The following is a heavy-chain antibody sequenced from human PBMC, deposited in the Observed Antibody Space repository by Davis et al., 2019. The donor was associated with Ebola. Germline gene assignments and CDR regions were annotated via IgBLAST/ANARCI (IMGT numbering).Heavy chain of an antibody. CDR3: ARSCSSTNCYPDY. D-gene: IGHD2-2*01. V-gene: IGHV3-72*01. Sequence: PGGSLRLSCAASGFTLSAHYMDWVRQAPGKGLQWVARTRNRANSYTTEYAASVKGRFTISRDDSKNSLYLQMNSLRTEDTALYYCARSCSSTNCYPDYWGQGTLVTVSS. CDR2: TRNRANSYTT. J-gene: IGHJ4*02. CDR1: GFTLSAHY.